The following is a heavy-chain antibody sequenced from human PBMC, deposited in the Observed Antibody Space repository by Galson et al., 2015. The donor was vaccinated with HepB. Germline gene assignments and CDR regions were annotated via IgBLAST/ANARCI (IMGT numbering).Heavy chain of an antibody. D-gene: IGHD3-10*01. V-gene: IGHV1-18*04. CDR2: ISAYNGNT. CDR1: GYTFTSYG. CDR3: ARVRGRGRWFGVVYYYYYYGMDV. Sequence: SVKVSCKASGYTFTSYGISWVRQAPGQGLEWMGWISAYNGNTNYAQKLQGRVTMTTDTSTSTAYMELRSLRSDDTAVYYCARVRGRGRWFGVVYYYYYYGMDVWGQGTTVTVSS. J-gene: IGHJ6*02.